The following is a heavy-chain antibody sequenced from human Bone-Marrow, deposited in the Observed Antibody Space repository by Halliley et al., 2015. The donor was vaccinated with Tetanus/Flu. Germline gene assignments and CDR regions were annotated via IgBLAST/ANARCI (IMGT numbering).Heavy chain of an antibody. CDR3: ARDKDYGGRLDH. V-gene: IGHV4-4*02. CDR1: GDSISGTNW. J-gene: IGHJ4*02. D-gene: IGHD1-26*01. Sequence: TLSLTCIVSGDSISGTNWWTWVRQSPRQGLEWIGEIYENGNTNFNPSPRSRVAMSVDKSKNQFSLTLSSVTAADTAVYYCARDKDYGGRLDHWGRGTLVTVSS. CDR2: IYENGNT.